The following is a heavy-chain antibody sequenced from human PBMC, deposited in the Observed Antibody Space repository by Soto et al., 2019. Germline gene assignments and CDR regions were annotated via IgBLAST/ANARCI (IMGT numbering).Heavy chain of an antibody. CDR1: GFTFSSYA. J-gene: IGHJ4*02. Sequence: EVQLLESGGGLVQPGGSLRLSCAASGFTFSSYAMSWVRQAPGKGLEWVSGFTGGGDTTSYADCVKGRFTISRDNSKNRLFVKMNTLSTEDTDIDYCAKVYVLGNSHFDSWGQGTLVTVSS. CDR3: AKVYVLGNSHFDS. V-gene: IGHV3-23*01. CDR2: FTGGGDTT. D-gene: IGHD7-27*01.